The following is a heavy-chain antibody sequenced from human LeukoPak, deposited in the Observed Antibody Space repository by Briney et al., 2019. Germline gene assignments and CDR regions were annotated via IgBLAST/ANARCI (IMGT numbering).Heavy chain of an antibody. CDR2: ISHSRRT. V-gene: IGHV4-38-2*01. D-gene: IGHD3-3*01. CDR1: GFTFSSYA. CDR3: ARIVDYNFWSGYPF. Sequence: GALRLSCAASGFTFSSYAMSWIRQPPGKGLEWIGSISHSRRTYHNPSLKSRVTISVDTSKNQFSLNLSSVTAADTAVYYCARIVDYNFWSGYPFWGQGTLVTVSS. J-gene: IGHJ4*02.